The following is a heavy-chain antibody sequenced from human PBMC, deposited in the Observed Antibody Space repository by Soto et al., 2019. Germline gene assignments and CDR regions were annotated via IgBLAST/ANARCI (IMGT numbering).Heavy chain of an antibody. Sequence: VQLVESGGDLVKPGGSLRVSCAASGFTFSNPWMNWVRQPPGRGLEWVGLIKSKNDGETADYAAPVKGRFIISRDDSKNTLYLQMNNLKTEDTAVYYCTAGILGDTSGIDVWGQGTTVTVSS. J-gene: IGHJ6*02. CDR2: IKSKNDGETA. CDR1: GFTFSNPW. V-gene: IGHV3-15*07. CDR3: TAGILGDTSGIDV. D-gene: IGHD1-26*01.